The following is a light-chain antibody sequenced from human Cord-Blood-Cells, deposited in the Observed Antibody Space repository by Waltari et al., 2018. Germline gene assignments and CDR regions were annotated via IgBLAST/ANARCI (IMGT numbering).Light chain of an antibody. J-gene: IGKJ1*01. V-gene: IGKV3-20*01. CDR3: QQYGSSPWT. Sequence: EIVLTQPPGPLSLSPGERATPSCRASQSVSSSYLAWYQQKPGQAPRLLIYGASSRATGIPDRFSGSGSGTDFTLTISRLEPEDFAVYYCQQYGSSPWTFGQGTKVEIK. CDR1: QSVSSSY. CDR2: GAS.